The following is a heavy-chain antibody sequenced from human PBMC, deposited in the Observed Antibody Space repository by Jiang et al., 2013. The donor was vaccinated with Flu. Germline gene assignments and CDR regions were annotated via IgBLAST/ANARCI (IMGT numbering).Heavy chain of an antibody. V-gene: IGHV4-39*01. CDR1: GGSISSSSYY. CDR2: IYYSGST. Sequence: GSGLVKPSETLSLTCTVSGGSISSSSYYWGWIRQPPGKGLEWIGSIYYSGSTYYNPSLKSRVTISVDTSKNQFSLKLSSVTATDTAVYYCARSRASKQTRYFDYWGQGTLVTVSS. J-gene: IGHJ4*02. D-gene: IGHD1-1*01. CDR3: ARSRASKQTRYFDY.